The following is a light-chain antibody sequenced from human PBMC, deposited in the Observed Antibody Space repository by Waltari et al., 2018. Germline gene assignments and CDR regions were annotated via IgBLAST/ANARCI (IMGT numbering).Light chain of an antibody. CDR3: LIWHSSGYV. CDR2: YNSDSDK. CDR1: SDINVGNYN. J-gene: IGLJ1*01. Sequence: QAVLTQPSSLSASPGASASLTCPLGSDINVGNYNIYWYQQKPGSPPQYLLRYNSDSDKQQGSGVPSRFSGSKDASANAGILLISGVQAEDEADYYCLIWHSSGYVFGPGTKVAVL. V-gene: IGLV5-45*02.